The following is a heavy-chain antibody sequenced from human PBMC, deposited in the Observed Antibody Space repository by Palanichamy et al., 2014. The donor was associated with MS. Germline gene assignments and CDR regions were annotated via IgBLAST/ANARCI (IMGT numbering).Heavy chain of an antibody. CDR3: ARSSTYGSGNYWVGH. J-gene: IGHJ4*02. V-gene: IGHV1-3*01. Sequence: QVQLVQSGAEVKPPGASVKISCKTSGYTFTNYAIHWVRQAPGQRLEWMGWINGGTGNTKYSQNFQGRVTMTRDTSASTGYMELSSLRSEDTAVYYCARSSTYGSGNYWVGHWGQGTLVTVSS. CDR1: GYTFTNYA. CDR2: INGGTGNT. D-gene: IGHD3-10*01.